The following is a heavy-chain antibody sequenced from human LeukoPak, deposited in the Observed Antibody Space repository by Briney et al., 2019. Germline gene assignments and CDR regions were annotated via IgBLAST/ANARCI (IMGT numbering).Heavy chain of an antibody. CDR1: GVTSSSYA. D-gene: IGHD3-10*01. Sequence: PGGSLRLSCAASGVTSSSYAMSWGRQAPGKGLEWVSAISGSGGSTYYADSVKGRFTISRDNSKNTLYLQMNSLRAEDTAVYYCASSTYYYGSGSYYNPNWFDPWGQGTLVTVSS. J-gene: IGHJ5*02. CDR2: ISGSGGST. CDR3: ASSTYYYGSGSYYNPNWFDP. V-gene: IGHV3-23*01.